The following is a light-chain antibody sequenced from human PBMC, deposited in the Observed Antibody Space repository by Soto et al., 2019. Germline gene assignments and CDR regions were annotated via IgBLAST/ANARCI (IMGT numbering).Light chain of an antibody. CDR2: LGS. V-gene: IGKV2-28*01. CDR1: QSLLHSNGYNY. CDR3: MQDLQTPLT. J-gene: IGKJ4*01. Sequence: DIVMTQSPLSLPVTPGEPASISCRSSQSLLHSNGYNYLDWYLQKPGQSPQLLIYLGSSRASGVPDRFSGSGSGTDFTLEISRVEAEDVGIYYCMQDLQTPLTFGGGTRVEIK.